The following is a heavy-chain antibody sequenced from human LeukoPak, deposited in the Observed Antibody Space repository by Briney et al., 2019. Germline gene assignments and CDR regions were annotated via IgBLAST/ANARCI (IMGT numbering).Heavy chain of an antibody. CDR2: IYYRGNT. J-gene: IGHJ4*02. V-gene: IGHV4-59*01. D-gene: IGHD6-6*01. Sequence: SETLSLTCTVSGDSIRNYYWSWIWQPPGKGLEWIGYIYYRGNTNYNPSLKSRVIISIDTSKNQFSLKLSSVTAADTAVYFCARDSPPQYASSSAGFDYWGQGTLVTVSA. CDR1: GDSIRNYY. CDR3: ARDSPPQYASSSAGFDY.